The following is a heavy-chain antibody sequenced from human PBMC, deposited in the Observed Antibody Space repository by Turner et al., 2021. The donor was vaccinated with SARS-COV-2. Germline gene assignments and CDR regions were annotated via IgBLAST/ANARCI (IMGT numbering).Heavy chain of an antibody. D-gene: IGHD6-19*01. V-gene: IGHV3-33*01. CDR2: IWYDGSNK. Sequence: QVELVESGGGVVQPGGSWRLSCAAFGLTFSSYGIHWVRQAPGKGLEWLACIWYDGSNKYYADSVKGRFTISRDNSKNTLYLQMNSLRAEDTAVYYCARDKGEGSSGWLIPSGSYYFDYWGQGTLVTVSS. J-gene: IGHJ4*02. CDR3: ARDKGEGSSGWLIPSGSYYFDY. CDR1: GLTFSSYG.